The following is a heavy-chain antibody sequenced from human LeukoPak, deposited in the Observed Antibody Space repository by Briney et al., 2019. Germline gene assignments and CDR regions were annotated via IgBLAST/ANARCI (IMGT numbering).Heavy chain of an antibody. CDR1: GFTFSGYW. CDR2: IKQDGSET. V-gene: IGHV3-7*01. J-gene: IGHJ4*02. CDR3: ARGKGVDC. Sequence: GGSLRLSCAASGFTFSGYWMTWVRQAPGKGLEWVANIKQDGSETYYVDSVKGRFTISRDNARNSLYLQMNSLRAEDTAVYYCARGKGVDCWAQGILVTVSS.